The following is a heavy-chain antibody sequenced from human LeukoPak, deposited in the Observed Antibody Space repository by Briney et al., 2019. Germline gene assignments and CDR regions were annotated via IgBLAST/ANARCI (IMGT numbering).Heavy chain of an antibody. Sequence: GGSLRLSCAASGFTFVDFFMSWVRQAPGKGLEWVANINRDGSEKFHVDSVRGRFTISRDNAKNALFLQMHSLRADDTAMYFCARGVTMIRGAVMYPYFFDFWGRGTLVTVSS. CDR1: GFTFVDFF. CDR2: INRDGSEK. V-gene: IGHV3-7*03. J-gene: IGHJ4*02. CDR3: ARGVTMIRGAVMYPYFFDF. D-gene: IGHD3-10*01.